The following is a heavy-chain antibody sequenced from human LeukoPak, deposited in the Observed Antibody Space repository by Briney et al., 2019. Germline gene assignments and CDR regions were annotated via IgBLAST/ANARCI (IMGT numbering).Heavy chain of an antibody. V-gene: IGHV4-59*01. CDR3: ARVGSYSDWFDP. CDR2: IYYSGAA. Sequence: PSETLSLTCTISNGSIRGYYWSWLRQPPGKGLEWIGYIYYSGAARYNPSLKSRVTISGDTSKNQFSLNLSSVPAADTAVYYCARVGSYSDWFDPWGQGTLVTVSS. CDR1: NGSIRGYY. J-gene: IGHJ5*02. D-gene: IGHD3-10*01.